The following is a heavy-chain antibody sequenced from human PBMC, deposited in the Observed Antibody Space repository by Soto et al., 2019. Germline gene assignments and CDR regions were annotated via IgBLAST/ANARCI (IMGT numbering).Heavy chain of an antibody. CDR2: IFHDGYI. D-gene: IGHD6-13*01. CDR1: GDSISGSPYY. CDR3: ARLQTAVPHY. J-gene: IGHJ4*02. V-gene: IGHV4-39*01. Sequence: QVQLQESGPGLVMPSETLSLTCSVSGDSISGSPYYWGWIRQPPGKRREWIGSIFHDGYIVYTPSLKSRVTISVDTSKNQFSLKLTSVAAADTAIYFCARLQTAVPHYWGQGILVTVSS.